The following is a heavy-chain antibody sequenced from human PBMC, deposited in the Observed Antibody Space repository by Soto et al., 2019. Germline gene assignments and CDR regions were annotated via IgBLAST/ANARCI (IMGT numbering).Heavy chain of an antibody. D-gene: IGHD1-26*01. Sequence: ASVKVSCKASGYTFSSYFISWVRQAPGQGLEWMGWISAYNGNTKYSQKFQGRVTITRDTSASTAYMELSSLRSEDTAVYYCARGVGSGLSDYWGQGTLVTVSS. CDR1: GYTFSSYF. CDR2: ISAYNGNT. V-gene: IGHV1-18*01. CDR3: ARGVGSGLSDY. J-gene: IGHJ4*02.